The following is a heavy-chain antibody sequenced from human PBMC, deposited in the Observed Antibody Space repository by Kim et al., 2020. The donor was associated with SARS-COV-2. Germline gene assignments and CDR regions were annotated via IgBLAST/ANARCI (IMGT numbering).Heavy chain of an antibody. CDR2: ITKSSTTI. CDR1: GFTFSAYD. J-gene: IGHJ3*02. D-gene: IGHD3-16*01. V-gene: IGHV3-48*02. Sequence: GGSLRLSCATSGFTFSAYDMNWVRQAPGKGLEWLSFITKSSTTIYYADSVEGRFTISRDNAKKSLFLQMNSLRDEDTALYYCVRDRMGGAFDMWGQGTMV. CDR3: VRDRMGGAFDM.